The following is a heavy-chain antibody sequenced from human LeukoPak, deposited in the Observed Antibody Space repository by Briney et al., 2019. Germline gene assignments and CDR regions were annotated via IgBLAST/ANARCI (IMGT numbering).Heavy chain of an antibody. CDR2: IFHSGAT. D-gene: IGHD5-12*01. Sequence: PSETLSLTCTVSGGSISNSGYYWGWIRQPPGKGLEWMGTIFHSGATYYNPSLRSRVTMSVDTSKNQFSLKLNSVTAADTAIYYCATHRRSGSGGSENAFEIWGQGTMVTVSS. V-gene: IGHV4-39*01. CDR3: ATHRRSGSGGSENAFEI. J-gene: IGHJ3*02. CDR1: GGSISNSGYY.